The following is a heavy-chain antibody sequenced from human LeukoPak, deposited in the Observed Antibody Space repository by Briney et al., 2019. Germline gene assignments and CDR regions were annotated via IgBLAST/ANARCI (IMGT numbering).Heavy chain of an antibody. CDR1: GYRFTSYW. D-gene: IGHD4-23*01. CDR2: IYPGDSDT. CDR3: ATVGRSVTTPMFY. J-gene: IGHJ4*02. Sequence: GESLKISCKGSGYRFTSYWIGWVRQMPGKGLEWMGIIYPGDSDTRYSPSFQGQVTISADKSIDTAYLQWSSLKASDTAMYYCATVGRSVTTPMFYWGQGTLVTVSS. V-gene: IGHV5-51*01.